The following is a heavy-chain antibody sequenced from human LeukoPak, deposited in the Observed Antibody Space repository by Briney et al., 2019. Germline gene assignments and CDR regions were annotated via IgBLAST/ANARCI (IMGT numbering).Heavy chain of an antibody. Sequence: GGSLRLSCAASGFTVSSNYMSWVRQAPGKGLEWVSVIYSGGSTYYADSVKGRFTISRDNSKNTLYLQMNSLRAEDTAVYYCARADPAIHYDVLTGYSGYWGQGTLVTVSS. V-gene: IGHV3-53*05. D-gene: IGHD3-9*01. CDR1: GFTVSSNY. CDR2: IYSGGST. J-gene: IGHJ4*02. CDR3: ARADPAIHYDVLTGYSGY.